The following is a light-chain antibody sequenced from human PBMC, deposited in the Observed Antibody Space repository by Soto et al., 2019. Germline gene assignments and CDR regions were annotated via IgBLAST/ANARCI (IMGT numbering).Light chain of an antibody. CDR2: AAS. V-gene: IGKV1-9*01. J-gene: IGKJ5*01. CDR3: QQLNCFPIT. Sequence: DIQLTQSPSFLSASAGDRVTITCRASQGISSFLAWYQQKPGRAPKLLIYAASTLQSGVPSRFSGSGSGTEFTLTITSLQPEDFATYYCQQLNCFPITFGQGTRLENK. CDR1: QGISSF.